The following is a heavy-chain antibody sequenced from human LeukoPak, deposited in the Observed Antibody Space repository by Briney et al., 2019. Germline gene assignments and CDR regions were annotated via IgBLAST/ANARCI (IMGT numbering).Heavy chain of an antibody. Sequence: PSETLSLTCADSGGPFSGFFWSWIRQPPGKGLEWIGEINHGGSTNYNPSLKSRVTISIDTSKKHFSLKLTSVTAADTAVYYCARASSYNDATRYDLAWFGPWGQGTLVTVSS. V-gene: IGHV4-34*01. CDR3: ARASSYNDATRYDLAWFGP. CDR2: INHGGST. D-gene: IGHD3-10*01. J-gene: IGHJ5*02. CDR1: GGPFSGFF.